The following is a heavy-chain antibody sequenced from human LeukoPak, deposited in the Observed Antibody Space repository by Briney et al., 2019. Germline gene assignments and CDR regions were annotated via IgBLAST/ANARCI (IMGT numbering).Heavy chain of an antibody. D-gene: IGHD2-15*01. CDR3: ARAGTSHLLYYFDN. CDR1: GFTFNTYW. Sequence: GGSLRLSCAASGFTFNTYWMSWVRQAPGKGLEWVANIKQDEREKYYVDSVKGRFTISRDNAKNSLYLQMNSLRAEDTAVYYCARAGTSHLLYYFDNWGQRTLVTVSS. V-gene: IGHV3-7*01. J-gene: IGHJ4*02. CDR2: IKQDEREK.